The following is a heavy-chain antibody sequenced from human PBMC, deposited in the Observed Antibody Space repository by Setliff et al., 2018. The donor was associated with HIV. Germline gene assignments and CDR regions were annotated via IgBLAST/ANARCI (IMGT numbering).Heavy chain of an antibody. CDR1: GYTISTSG. D-gene: IGHD3-3*01. Sequence: ASVKVSCKASGYTISTSGISWVRQAPGQGLEWMGWISINNGNSNYGQQFQGRVTMTTDTSTNTAYMELRSLRSDDTAVYYCARVQHAVVYSSEWFLMDFWGQGTLVTVSS. CDR3: ARVQHAVVYSSEWFLMDF. CDR2: ISINNGNS. V-gene: IGHV1-18*01. J-gene: IGHJ4*02.